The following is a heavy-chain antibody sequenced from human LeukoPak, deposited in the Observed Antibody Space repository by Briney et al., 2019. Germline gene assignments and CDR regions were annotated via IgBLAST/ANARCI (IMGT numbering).Heavy chain of an antibody. V-gene: IGHV4-39*01. CDR3: ARQPFAVAGTFDY. J-gene: IGHJ4*02. CDR1: GGSISSSSYY. D-gene: IGHD6-19*01. Sequence: SSETLSLTCTVSGGSISSSSYYWGWIRQPPGKGLEWIGRISYSGSTYYNPSLTSRVTISVDTSKNQFSLKLSSVTAADTAVYYCARQPFAVAGTFDYWGQGTLVTVSS. CDR2: ISYSGST.